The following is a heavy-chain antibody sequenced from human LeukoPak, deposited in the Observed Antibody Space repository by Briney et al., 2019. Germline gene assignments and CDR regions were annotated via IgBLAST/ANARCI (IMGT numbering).Heavy chain of an antibody. CDR1: GFTFSSYA. J-gene: IGHJ4*02. CDR2: IYYSAST. Sequence: LRLSCAASGFTFSSYAMSWIRQPPGKGLEWIGYIYYSASTYHNPSLKSRVTVSVDASKNQFSLKLSSVTAADTAVYYCARDLSGYGIFDYWGQGTLVTVSS. CDR3: ARDLSGYGIFDY. V-gene: IGHV4-30-4*08. D-gene: IGHD5-12*01.